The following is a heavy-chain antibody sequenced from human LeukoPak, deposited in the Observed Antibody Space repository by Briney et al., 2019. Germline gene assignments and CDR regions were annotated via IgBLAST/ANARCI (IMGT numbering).Heavy chain of an antibody. D-gene: IGHD5-18*01. V-gene: IGHV3-21*01. CDR1: GFTFSSYS. J-gene: IGHJ4*02. CDR2: ISSSSSYI. CDR3: ARDGLRGYSYGYRVSVVRFDY. Sequence: GGSLRLSCAASGFTFSSYSMNWVRQAPGKGLEWVSSISSSSSYIYYADSVKGRFTISRDNAKNSLYLQMNSLRAEDTAVYYCARDGLRGYSYGYRVSVVRFDYWGQGTLVTVSS.